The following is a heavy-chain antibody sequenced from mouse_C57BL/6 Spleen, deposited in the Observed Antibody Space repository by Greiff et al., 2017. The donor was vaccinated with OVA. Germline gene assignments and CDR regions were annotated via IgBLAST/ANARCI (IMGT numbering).Heavy chain of an antibody. CDR2: INYDGSST. CDR3: ARGGYYGGFAY. J-gene: IGHJ3*01. Sequence: EVQLVESEGGLVQPGSSMKLSCTASGFTFSDYYMAWVRQVPEKGLEWVANINYDGSSTYYLDSLKSRFIISRDNAKNILYLQMSSLKSEDTATYYCARGGYYGGFAYWGQGTLVTVSA. V-gene: IGHV5-16*01. D-gene: IGHD1-2*01. CDR1: GFTFSDYY.